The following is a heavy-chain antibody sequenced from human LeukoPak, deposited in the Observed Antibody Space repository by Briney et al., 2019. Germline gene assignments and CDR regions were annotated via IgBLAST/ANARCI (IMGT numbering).Heavy chain of an antibody. CDR3: ARGQSHDAFDI. J-gene: IGHJ3*02. Sequence: SETLSLTCAVYGGSFSGYYWSWLRQPPGKGLEWIREINHSGSTNYNPSLKSRVTISVDTSKNQFSLKLSSLTAADTAVYYCARGQSHDAFDIWGQGTMVTVFS. D-gene: IGHD5-24*01. V-gene: IGHV4-34*01. CDR2: INHSGST. CDR1: GGSFSGYY.